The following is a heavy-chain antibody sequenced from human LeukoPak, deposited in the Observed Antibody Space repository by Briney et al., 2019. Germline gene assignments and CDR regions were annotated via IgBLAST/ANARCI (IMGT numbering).Heavy chain of an antibody. CDR1: GFTFSSYG. D-gene: IGHD2-2*02. J-gene: IGHJ5*02. CDR3: AKRGNYCSSTSCYTIDP. Sequence: GGSLRLSCAASGFTFSSYGMHWVRQAPGKGLEWVAFIRYDGRNKYYADSVKGRFTISRDNSKNTLYLQMNSLRADDTAVYYCAKRGNYCSSTSCYTIDPWGQGTLVTVSS. CDR2: IRYDGRNK. V-gene: IGHV3-30*02.